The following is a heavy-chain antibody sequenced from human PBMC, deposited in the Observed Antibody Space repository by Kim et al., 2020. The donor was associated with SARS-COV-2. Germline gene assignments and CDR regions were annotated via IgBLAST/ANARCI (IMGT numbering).Heavy chain of an antibody. CDR3: TTDQAVRGESYSYNWFDP. J-gene: IGHJ5*02. Sequence: GGSLRLSCAASGFTFSNAWMSWVRQAPGKGLEWVCRIKSKTDGGTADYAARVKGRFTISRDDSKNTLYLQMNSLKTEDTAVYYCTTDQAVRGESYSYNWFDPCGPGDLLTASS. D-gene: IGHD1-26*01. V-gene: IGHV3-15*01. CDR1: GFTFSNAW. CDR2: IKSKTDGGTA.